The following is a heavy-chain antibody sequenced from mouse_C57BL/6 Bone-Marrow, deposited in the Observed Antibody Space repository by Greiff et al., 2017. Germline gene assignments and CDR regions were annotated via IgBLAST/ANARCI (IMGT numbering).Heavy chain of an antibody. D-gene: IGHD4-1*01. CDR1: GYSITSGYY. V-gene: IGHV3-6*01. CDR2: ISYDGSN. J-gene: IGHJ2*01. Sequence: EVQVVESGPGLVKPSQSLSLTCSVTGYSITSGYYWNWIRQFPGNKLEWMGYISYDGSNNYNPSLKNRISITRDTPKNQFFLKLNSLTTEDTATYYCARENCYFDYWGQGTTLTVSS. CDR3: ARENCYFDY.